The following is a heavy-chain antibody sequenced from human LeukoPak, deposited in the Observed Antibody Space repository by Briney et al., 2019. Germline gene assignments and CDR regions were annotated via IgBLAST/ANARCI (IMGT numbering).Heavy chain of an antibody. D-gene: IGHD2-21*02. CDR1: GGTFSSYA. J-gene: IGHJ4*02. CDR2: IIPIFGTA. V-gene: IGHV1-69*05. Sequence: SVKVSCKASGGTFSSYAISWVRQAPGQGLEWMGGIIPIFGTANYAQKFQGRVTITTDESTSTAYMELSSLRSEDTAVYYCARTYCGGDCYPRRNNPLFDYWGQGTLVTASS. CDR3: ARTYCGGDCYPRRNNPLFDY.